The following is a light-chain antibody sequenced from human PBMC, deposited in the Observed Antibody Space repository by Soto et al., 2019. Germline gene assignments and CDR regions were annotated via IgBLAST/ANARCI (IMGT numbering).Light chain of an antibody. CDR2: GAS. V-gene: IGKV3-15*01. J-gene: IGKJ3*01. CDR1: QSVSSN. CDR3: QQYNNWPPGFT. Sequence: EIVMTQSPATLSVSPGERATLSCRASQSVSSNLAWYQQKPGQAPRLLIYGASTRAPGIPARFSGSGSGTEFTLTISSLQSEDFAVYYCQQYNNWPPGFTFGPGTKVDIK.